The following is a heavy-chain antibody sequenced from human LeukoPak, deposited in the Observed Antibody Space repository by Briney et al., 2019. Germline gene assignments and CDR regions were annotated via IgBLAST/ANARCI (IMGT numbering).Heavy chain of an antibody. CDR3: AKDRGWYGDFDY. Sequence: PGGSLRLSCVASGFSFSTYGMHWVRQAPGKGLEWVAFIRHDGSSKYYADSVKGRFTISRDNSKNTLYLQMNSLRAEDTAVYYCAKDRGWYGDFDYWGQGTLVTVSS. D-gene: IGHD6-19*01. J-gene: IGHJ4*02. CDR1: GFSFSTYG. CDR2: IRHDGSSK. V-gene: IGHV3-30*02.